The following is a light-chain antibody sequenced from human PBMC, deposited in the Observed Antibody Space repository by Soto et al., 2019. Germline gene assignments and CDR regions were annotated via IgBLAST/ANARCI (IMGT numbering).Light chain of an antibody. CDR2: AAS. Sequence: DIQMTQSPSSLSASVGDRVTITCRASQSISTYLSWYQQKPGQAPKVLIYAASRLERGVPSRFSGSGSVTDFALTVSSLQPEGFATYYCQQTYDTPFTFGPGTTV. CDR1: QSISTY. CDR3: QQTYDTPFT. J-gene: IGKJ3*01. V-gene: IGKV1-39*01.